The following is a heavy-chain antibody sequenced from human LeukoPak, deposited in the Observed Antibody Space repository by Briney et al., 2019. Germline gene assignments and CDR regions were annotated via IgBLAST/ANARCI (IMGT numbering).Heavy chain of an antibody. CDR1: GYTFTSYG. J-gene: IGHJ4*02. V-gene: IGHV1-18*01. Sequence: ASVKVSCKASGYTFTSYGISWVRQAPGQGLEWMGWISAYNGNTNYAQKLQGRVTMTTDTSTSTAYMELRSLRSDETAVYYCARADYCSSTSCPPHYFDYWGQGTLVTVSS. CDR3: ARADYCSSTSCPPHYFDY. D-gene: IGHD2-2*01. CDR2: ISAYNGNT.